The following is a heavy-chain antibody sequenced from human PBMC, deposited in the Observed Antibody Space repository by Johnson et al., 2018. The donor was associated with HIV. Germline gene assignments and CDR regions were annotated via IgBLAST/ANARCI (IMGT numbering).Heavy chain of an antibody. J-gene: IGHJ3*02. D-gene: IGHD3-10*01. CDR2: ISWNSGSI. Sequence: VQLVESGGGVVQPGRSLRLSCAASGFTFDDYAMHWVRQAPGKGLEWVSGISWNSGSIGYADSVKGRFTISRDNAKNSLYLQMNSLRAEDTALYYCAKDYRYGSGTKGAFDIWGQGTMVTVSS. CDR3: AKDYRYGSGTKGAFDI. CDR1: GFTFDDYA. V-gene: IGHV3-9*01.